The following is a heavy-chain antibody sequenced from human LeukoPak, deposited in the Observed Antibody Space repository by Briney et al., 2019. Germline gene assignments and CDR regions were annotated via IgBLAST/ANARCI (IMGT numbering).Heavy chain of an antibody. Sequence: ASVKVSCKASGYTFTSYYMHWVRQAPGQGLEWMGIINPSGGSTSYAQKFQGRVTMTRDTSTSTVYIELSSLRSEDTAVYYCARSYDYVWGSYRCDYWGQGTLVTVSS. CDR3: ARSYDYVWGSYRCDY. J-gene: IGHJ4*02. D-gene: IGHD3-16*02. V-gene: IGHV1-46*01. CDR1: GYTFTSYY. CDR2: INPSGGST.